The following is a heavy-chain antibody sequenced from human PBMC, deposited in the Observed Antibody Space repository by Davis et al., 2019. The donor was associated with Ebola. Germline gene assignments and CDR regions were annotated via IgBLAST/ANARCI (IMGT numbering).Heavy chain of an antibody. J-gene: IGHJ3*02. CDR2: INHSRIT. V-gene: IGHV4-34*01. CDR3: ARDRWSGTWNYRNHAFDI. Sequence: PPETLSLTCAVYGGSFSGYYWSWIRQPPGKGLEWIGEINHSRITNYNPSSKSRVTISIDTSKNQFSLKLRSVTAADTAVYYCARDRWSGTWNYRNHAFDIWGQGTMVTVSS. D-gene: IGHD1-7*01. CDR1: GGSFSGYY.